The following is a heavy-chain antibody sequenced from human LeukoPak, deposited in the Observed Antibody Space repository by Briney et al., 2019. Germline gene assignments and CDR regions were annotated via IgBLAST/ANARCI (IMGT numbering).Heavy chain of an antibody. J-gene: IGHJ4*02. V-gene: IGHV1-2*02. Sequence: GASVKVSCKASGYTFTSYYMHWVRQAPGQGLEWMGWINPNSGGTNYAQKFQGRVTMTRDTSISTAYMELSRLRSDDTAVYYCARVKREWRLLFYFDYWGQGTLVTVSS. D-gene: IGHD2-21*02. CDR2: INPNSGGT. CDR1: GYTFTSYY. CDR3: ARVKREWRLLFYFDY.